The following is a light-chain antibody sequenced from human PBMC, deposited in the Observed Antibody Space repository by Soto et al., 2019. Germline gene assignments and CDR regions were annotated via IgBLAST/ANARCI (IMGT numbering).Light chain of an antibody. CDR1: QSISTY. Sequence: DIQMTQSPSSLPASVGDRVTITCRASQSISTYVNWYQQKAGKAPKLLIYAASSLQSGVPSRFSGSGSGTDFTLTISSLQPEDFATYYCQQSYSTPWTFGQGTKVDIK. J-gene: IGKJ1*01. V-gene: IGKV1-39*01. CDR3: QQSYSTPWT. CDR2: AAS.